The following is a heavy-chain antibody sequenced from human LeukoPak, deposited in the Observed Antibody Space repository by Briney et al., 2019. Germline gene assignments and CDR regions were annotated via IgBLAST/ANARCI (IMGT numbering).Heavy chain of an antibody. CDR1: GGSFSGYY. CDR3: ARGGRAVTTWSYCYYYGMDV. Sequence: SETLSLTCAVYGGSFSGYYWSWIRQPPGKGLEWIGEINHSGSTNYNPSLTSRVTVSVDTSKNQFSLKLSSVTAADTAVYYCARGGRAVTTWSYCYYYGMDVWGQGTTVTVSS. D-gene: IGHD4-17*01. V-gene: IGHV4-34*01. CDR2: INHSGST. J-gene: IGHJ6*02.